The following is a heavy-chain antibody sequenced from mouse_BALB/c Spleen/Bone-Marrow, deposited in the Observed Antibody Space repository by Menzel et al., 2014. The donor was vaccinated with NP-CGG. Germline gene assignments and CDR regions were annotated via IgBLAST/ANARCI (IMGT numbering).Heavy chain of an antibody. D-gene: IGHD1-3*01. CDR3: AIYIYFDY. CDR2: IDPANGNA. J-gene: IGHJ2*01. V-gene: IGHV14-3*02. CDR1: GFNIKDTY. Sequence: EVHLVESGAELVKPGASVRLSCTASGFNIKDTYMHWVKQRPDQGLEWIGRIDPANGNAKHDPKFQGKAAITADTSSNTTYLQLSSLTSEDTAVYYCAIYIYFDYWGQGTTLTVSS.